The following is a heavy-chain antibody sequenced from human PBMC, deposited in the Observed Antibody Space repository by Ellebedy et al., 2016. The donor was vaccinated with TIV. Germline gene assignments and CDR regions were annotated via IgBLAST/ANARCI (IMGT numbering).Heavy chain of an antibody. V-gene: IGHV3-23*01. J-gene: IGHJ4*02. CDR2: ISTSGDNT. CDR1: GFTFSGHA. Sequence: GESLKISCAASGFTFSGHAMSWIRQAPGKGLEWVSAISTSGDNTYYADSVKGRFTVSRDNSQNTLYLQMNSLRTDDTATYYCAKADYADYPSYLDFWGQGTLVTVSS. D-gene: IGHD4-17*01. CDR3: AKADYADYPSYLDF.